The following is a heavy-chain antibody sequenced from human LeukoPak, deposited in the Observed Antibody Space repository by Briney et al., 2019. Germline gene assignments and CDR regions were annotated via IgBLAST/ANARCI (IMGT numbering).Heavy chain of an antibody. V-gene: IGHV1-69*13. D-gene: IGHD3-22*01. CDR2: IIPIFRTA. Sequence: ASVKVSCKASGGTFSNYAITWVRQAPGQGLEWMGGIIPIFRTANYAQKFQGRVTITADESTSTAYMELSSLRSEDTAVYYCARGPPRDYYDSSGYYDWFDPWGQGTLVTVSS. CDR3: ARGPPRDYYDSSGYYDWFDP. CDR1: GGTFSNYA. J-gene: IGHJ5*02.